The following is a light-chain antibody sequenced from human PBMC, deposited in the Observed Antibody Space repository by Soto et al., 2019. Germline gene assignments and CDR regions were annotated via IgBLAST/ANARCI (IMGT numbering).Light chain of an antibody. Sequence: QSVLTQPDSVSGSPGQSITISCTGTGSDIGVYILVSWYQQEPGKAPKLMIYEGSTRPSGVSNRLSGSKSGNTASLTISGLQAEDEAHYYCCSYVGSDTYVLFGGGTKLTVL. CDR3: CSYVGSDTYVL. V-gene: IGLV2-23*01. CDR2: EGS. CDR1: GSDIGVYIL. J-gene: IGLJ2*01.